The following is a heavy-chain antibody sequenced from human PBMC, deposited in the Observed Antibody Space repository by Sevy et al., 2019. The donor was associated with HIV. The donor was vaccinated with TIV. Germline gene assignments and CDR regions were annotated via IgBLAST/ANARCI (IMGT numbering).Heavy chain of an antibody. CDR3: ARDNMMTANWEFDL. CDR1: GYTFTDYW. V-gene: IGHV1-2*02. Sequence: ASVKVSCKASGYTFTDYWVQWVRQAPGQGLEWMGWSNSKTGTTQYAHTFQARVTMTRDTSINTAYMELSGLTTDDTAMYYCARDNMMTANWEFDLWGQGTLVTVSS. CDR2: SNSKTGTT. D-gene: IGHD2-21*02. J-gene: IGHJ4*02.